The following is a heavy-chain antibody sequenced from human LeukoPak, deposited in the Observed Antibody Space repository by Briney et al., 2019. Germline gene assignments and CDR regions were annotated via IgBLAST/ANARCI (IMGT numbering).Heavy chain of an antibody. CDR3: ARGGYCGSDCYPGRFYY. V-gene: IGHV4-34*01. Sequence: PSETLSLTCAVYGGSFSGYYWSWIRQPPGKGPEWIGQINHSGSTNYNPSLKSRVTISVDTSKNQFSLKLSSVTAADTAVYYCARGGYCGSDCYPGRFYYWGEGTLVTVSS. J-gene: IGHJ4*02. CDR1: GGSFSGYY. CDR2: INHSGST. D-gene: IGHD2-21*02.